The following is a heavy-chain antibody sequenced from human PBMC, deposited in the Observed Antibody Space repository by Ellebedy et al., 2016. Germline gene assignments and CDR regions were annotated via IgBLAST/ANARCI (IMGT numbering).Heavy chain of an antibody. Sequence: GESLKISCATSGFTFSDYYMTWIRQAPGKGLEWVSLIRKKVSGGTTEYAAPVKGRFTLSRDDSKSIAYLQMNSLKTEDTAEYFCTRGWGPDCWGQGTLVTVSS. CDR3: TRGWGPDC. CDR1: GFTFSDYY. CDR2: IRKKVSGGTT. D-gene: IGHD7-27*01. J-gene: IGHJ4*02. V-gene: IGHV3-49*03.